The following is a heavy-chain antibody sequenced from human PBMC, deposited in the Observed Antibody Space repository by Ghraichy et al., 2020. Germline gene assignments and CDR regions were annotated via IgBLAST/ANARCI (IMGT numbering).Heavy chain of an antibody. CDR2: IYYSGST. CDR3: ARDRLGRRREGRYQPLGPYNWFDP. CDR1: GGSISSGDYY. J-gene: IGHJ5*02. D-gene: IGHD3-16*01. V-gene: IGHV4-30-4*01. Sequence: SETLSLTCTVSGGSISSGDYYWSWIRQPPGKGLEWIGYIYYSGSTYYNPSLKSRVTISVDTSKNQFSLKLSSVTAADTAVYYCARDRLGRRREGRYQPLGPYNWFDPWGQGTLVTVSS.